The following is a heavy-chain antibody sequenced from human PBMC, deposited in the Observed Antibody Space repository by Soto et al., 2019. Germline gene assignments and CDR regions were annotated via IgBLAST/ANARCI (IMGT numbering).Heavy chain of an antibody. CDR2: IIPIFGTA. J-gene: IGHJ4*02. V-gene: IGHV1-69*13. Sequence: SVKVSCKASGGTFSSYAISWVRQAPGQGLEWMGGIIPIFGTANYAQKFQGRVTITADESTSTAYMELSSLRSEDTAVYYCEYYDSSGYYAFDYWGQGTLVTVS. CDR1: GGTFSSYA. CDR3: EYYDSSGYYAFDY. D-gene: IGHD3-22*01.